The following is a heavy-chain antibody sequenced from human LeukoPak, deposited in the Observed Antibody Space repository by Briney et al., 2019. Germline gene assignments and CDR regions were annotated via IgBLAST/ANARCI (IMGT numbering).Heavy chain of an antibody. Sequence: ASVKVSCTASGYTFTSYYMHWVRQAPGQGLEWMGIINPSGGSTSYAQKFQGRVTMTRDTSTSTVYMELSSLRSEDTAVYYCARDGDCGGDCYDFDSWGQGTLVTVSS. D-gene: IGHD2-21*02. CDR1: GYTFTSYY. J-gene: IGHJ4*02. V-gene: IGHV1-46*01. CDR3: ARDGDCGGDCYDFDS. CDR2: INPSGGST.